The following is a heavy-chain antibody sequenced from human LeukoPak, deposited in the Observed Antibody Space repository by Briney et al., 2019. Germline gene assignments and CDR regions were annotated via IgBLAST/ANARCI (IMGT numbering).Heavy chain of an antibody. J-gene: IGHJ6*03. V-gene: IGHV1-2*02. CDR2: INPNSGGT. CDR3: ARGPYYHQTYYYYYYMDV. CDR1: GYTFTGYY. D-gene: IGHD3-10*01. Sequence: GASVKVSCKASGYTFTGYYMHWVRQAPGQGLEWMGWINPNSGGTNYAQKFQGRVTMTRDTSISTAYMELSRLRSDDTAVYYCARGPYYHQTYYYYYYMDVWGKGTTVTISS.